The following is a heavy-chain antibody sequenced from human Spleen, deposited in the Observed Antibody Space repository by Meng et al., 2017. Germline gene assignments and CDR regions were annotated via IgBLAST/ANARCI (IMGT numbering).Heavy chain of an antibody. CDR1: GSTFSSYE. CDR2: ISSSGSTI. CDR3: ARGSPLHDYGDYHATY. V-gene: IGHV3-48*03. D-gene: IGHD4-17*01. J-gene: IGHJ4*02. Sequence: GGSLRFSCAASGSTFSSYERNWVRQAPGKGLEGISYISSSGSTIYYADSVKGRFTSSRDNAKNSLYLQMNSLRAEDTAVYYCARGSPLHDYGDYHATYWGQGTLVNVSS.